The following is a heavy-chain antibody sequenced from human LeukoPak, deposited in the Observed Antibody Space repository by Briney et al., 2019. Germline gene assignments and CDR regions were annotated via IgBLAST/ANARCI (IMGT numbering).Heavy chain of an antibody. J-gene: IGHJ5*02. CDR2: IIPIFGTA. Sequence: SVKVSCKASGGTFSSYAISWVRQAPGQGLEWMGGIIPIFGTADYAQKFQGRVTITADESTSTAYMELSSLRSEDTAVYYCARGVVFYDILTGYYRGWFDPWGQGTLVTVSS. V-gene: IGHV1-69*13. CDR3: ARGVVFYDILTGYYRGWFDP. CDR1: GGTFSSYA. D-gene: IGHD3-9*01.